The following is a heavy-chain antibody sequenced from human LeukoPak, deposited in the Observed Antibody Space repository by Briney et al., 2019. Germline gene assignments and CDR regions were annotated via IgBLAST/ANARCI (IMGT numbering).Heavy chain of an antibody. CDR2: IYTSGST. D-gene: IGHD6-19*01. V-gene: IGHV4-61*02. J-gene: IGHJ2*01. Sequence: SETLSLTCTVSGGSISSSSYYWGWIRQPAGKGLEWIGRIYTSGSTNYNPSLKSRVTISVDTSKNQFSLKLSSVTAADTAVYYCARTHSSGWSGSYWYFDLWGRGTLVTVSS. CDR1: GGSISSSSYY. CDR3: ARTHSSGWSGSYWYFDL.